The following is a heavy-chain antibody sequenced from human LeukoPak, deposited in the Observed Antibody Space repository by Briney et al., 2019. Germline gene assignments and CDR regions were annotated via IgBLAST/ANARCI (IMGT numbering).Heavy chain of an antibody. CDR1: GFTFRSYV. CDR3: AKDRSLTTAITYFDS. CDR2: IGDSGGST. J-gene: IGHJ5*01. D-gene: IGHD4-11*01. Sequence: GGSLRLSCAASGFTFRSYVMGWVGQAEGKGLEWVSSIGDSGGSTFYADSVKGRFTISRDNSKNTLYLQMNRLRAEDTAVYYCAKDRSLTTAITYFDSWGQGTLVTVSS. V-gene: IGHV3-23*01.